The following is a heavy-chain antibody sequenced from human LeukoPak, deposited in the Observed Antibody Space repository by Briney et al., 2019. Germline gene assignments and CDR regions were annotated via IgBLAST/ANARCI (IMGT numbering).Heavy chain of an antibody. Sequence: KFQGRVTITRDTSASTAYMELSSLRSEDTAVYYCARDGRGYYFDYWGQRTLVTVSS. J-gene: IGHJ4*02. V-gene: IGHV1-3*01. CDR3: ARDGRGYYFDY. D-gene: IGHD3-10*01.